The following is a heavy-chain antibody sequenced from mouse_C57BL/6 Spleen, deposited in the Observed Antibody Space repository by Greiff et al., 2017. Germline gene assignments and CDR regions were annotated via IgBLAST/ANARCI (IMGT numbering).Heavy chain of an antibody. D-gene: IGHD2-5*01. Sequence: EVKVVESGGGLVKPGGSLKLSCAASGFTFSDYGMHWVRQAPEKGLEWVAYISSGSSTIYYADTVKGRFTISRDNAKNTLFLQMTSLRSEDTAMYYCARSNYAHFDYWGQGTTLTVSS. CDR3: ARSNYAHFDY. CDR2: ISSGSSTI. V-gene: IGHV5-17*01. CDR1: GFTFSDYG. J-gene: IGHJ2*01.